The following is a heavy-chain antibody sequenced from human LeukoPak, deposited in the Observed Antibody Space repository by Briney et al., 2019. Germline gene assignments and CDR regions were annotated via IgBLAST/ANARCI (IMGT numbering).Heavy chain of an antibody. Sequence: PSETLSLTCAVYGGSFSGYYWSWIRQPPGKGLEWIGEINHSGSTNYNPSLKSRVTISVDTSKNQFSLKPSSVTAADTAVYYCARHVTIARGCFDPWGGQGTLVTVSS. J-gene: IGHJ4*02. CDR2: INHSGST. D-gene: IGHD3-9*01. CDR1: GGSFSGYY. CDR3: ARHVTIARGCFDPW. V-gene: IGHV4-34*01.